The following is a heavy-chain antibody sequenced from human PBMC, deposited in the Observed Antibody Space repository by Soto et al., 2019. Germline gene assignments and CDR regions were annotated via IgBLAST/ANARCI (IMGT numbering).Heavy chain of an antibody. CDR1: GGSISSYY. CDR2: IYYSGST. V-gene: IGHV4-59*01. J-gene: IGHJ4*02. D-gene: IGHD4-17*01. Sequence: KPSETLSLTCTVSGGSISSYYWSWIRQPPGKGLEWIGYIYYSGSTNYNPSLKSRVTISVDTSKNQFSLKLSSVTAADTAVYYCARGDYGGSFDYWGQGTLVTVSS. CDR3: ARGDYGGSFDY.